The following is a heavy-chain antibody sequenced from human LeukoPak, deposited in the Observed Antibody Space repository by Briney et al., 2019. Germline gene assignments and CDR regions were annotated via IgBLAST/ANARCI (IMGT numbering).Heavy chain of an antibody. CDR2: ISYDGSNK. Sequence: GGSLRLSCAASGFTFSSYAMHWVRQAPGKGLEWVAVISYDGSNKYYADSVKGRFTISRDNSKNTLYLQMNSLRAEETAVYYCARDLKLVYYYDSSEYDYWGQGTLVTVSS. V-gene: IGHV3-30*04. D-gene: IGHD3-22*01. CDR3: ARDLKLVYYYDSSEYDY. CDR1: GFTFSSYA. J-gene: IGHJ4*02.